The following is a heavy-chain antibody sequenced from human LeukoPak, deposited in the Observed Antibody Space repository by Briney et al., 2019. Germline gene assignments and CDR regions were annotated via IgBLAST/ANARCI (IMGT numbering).Heavy chain of an antibody. V-gene: IGHV3-7*01. CDR3: SRLRGYSYGYADY. Sequence: GGSLRLSCAASGFTFSNYWMSWVRQAPGKGLEWVANIKQDGSEKYYVDSVEGRFTISRDNAKNSLYLQMNSLRAEDTAVYYCSRLRGYSYGYADYWGQGTLVTVSS. J-gene: IGHJ4*02. CDR2: IKQDGSEK. D-gene: IGHD5-18*01. CDR1: GFTFSNYW.